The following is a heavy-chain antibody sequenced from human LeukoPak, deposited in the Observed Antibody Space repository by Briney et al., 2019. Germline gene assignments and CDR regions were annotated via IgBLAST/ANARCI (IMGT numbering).Heavy chain of an antibody. CDR1: GGSISSSSYY. J-gene: IGHJ4*02. CDR2: IYYSGST. Sequence: SETLSLTCTVSGGSISSSSYYWGWIRQPPGKGLEWIGSIYYSGSTYYNPSLKSRVTISVDTSKNQFSLKLSSVTAADTAVYYCARLGITMVRGVIIPYFDYWGQGTLVTVSS. CDR3: ARLGITMVRGVIIPYFDY. D-gene: IGHD3-10*01. V-gene: IGHV4-39*07.